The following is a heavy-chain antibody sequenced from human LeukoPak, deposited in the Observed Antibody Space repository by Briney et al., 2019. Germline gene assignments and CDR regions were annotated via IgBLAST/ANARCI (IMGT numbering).Heavy chain of an antibody. D-gene: IGHD6-13*01. Sequence: GGSLRLSCAASGFTFNDYAMSWVRQAPGKGLEWVSVISSSGYNTYYADSVKGRFTISRDKSKNTLSLQMNSLRAEDTAVYYCAKGHTSNWYDFDYWGQGTLVTVSS. V-gene: IGHV3-23*01. CDR1: GFTFNDYA. CDR2: ISSSGYNT. J-gene: IGHJ4*02. CDR3: AKGHTSNWYDFDY.